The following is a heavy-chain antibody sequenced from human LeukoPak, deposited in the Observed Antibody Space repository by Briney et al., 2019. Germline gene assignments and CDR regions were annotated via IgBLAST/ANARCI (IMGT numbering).Heavy chain of an antibody. J-gene: IGHJ6*02. CDR2: INPNGGGA. CDR3: ARAGGGPTSDYYGMNV. V-gene: IGHV1-2*02. Sequence: ASVKVSCKASGYTFTCYYIHWVRQAPGQGREWRGWINPNGGGADSAQKFQGRVTMIRDTSITTAYMELSRLRSDDTAVYYCARAGGGPTSDYYGMNVWGQGTTVTVSS. D-gene: IGHD1-26*01. CDR1: GYTFTCYY.